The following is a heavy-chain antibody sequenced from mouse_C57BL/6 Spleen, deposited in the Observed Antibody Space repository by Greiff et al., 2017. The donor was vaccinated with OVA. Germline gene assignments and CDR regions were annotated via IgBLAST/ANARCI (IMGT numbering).Heavy chain of an antibody. V-gene: IGHV1-15*01. J-gene: IGHJ3*01. CDR1: GYTFTDYE. CDR2: IDPETCGT. D-gene: IGHD2-3*01. CDR3: TRSGGYYAY. Sequence: VQLQQSGAELVRPGASVTLSCKASGYTFTDYEMHWVKQTPVHGLEWIGAIDPETCGTAYNQKFKGKAILTADKSSSTAYMVLRSLTSEDSAVYYCTRSGGYYAYWGQGTLVTVSA.